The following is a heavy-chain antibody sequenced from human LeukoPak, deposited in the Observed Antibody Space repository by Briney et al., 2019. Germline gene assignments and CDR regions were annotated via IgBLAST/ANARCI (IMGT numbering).Heavy chain of an antibody. CDR1: GFTFSGSA. Sequence: GGSLRLSCAASGFTFSGSAMHWVRQASGKGLEWVGRIRSKANSYATAYAASVKGRFTISRDDSKNTAYLQMNSLKTEDTAVYYCTSSITMVRGVIITNYWGQGTLATVSS. V-gene: IGHV3-73*01. CDR2: IRSKANSYAT. J-gene: IGHJ4*02. CDR3: TSSITMVRGVIITNY. D-gene: IGHD3-10*01.